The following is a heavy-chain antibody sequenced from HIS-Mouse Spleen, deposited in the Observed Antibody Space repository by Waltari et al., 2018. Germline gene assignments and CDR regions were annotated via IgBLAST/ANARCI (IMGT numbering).Heavy chain of an antibody. V-gene: IGHV3-66*01. CDR3: ARSSSSWDKRGEVYYFDY. J-gene: IGHJ4*02. D-gene: IGHD6-13*01. Sequence: EVQLVESGGGLFQPGGSRRPSGSAPGSPVRGNASRWVRQAPGKGLEWVSVIYSGGSTYYADSVKGRFTISRDNSKNTLYLQMNSLRAEDTAVYYCARSSSSWDKRGEVYYFDYWGQGTLVTVSS. CDR1: GSPVRGNA. CDR2: IYSGGST.